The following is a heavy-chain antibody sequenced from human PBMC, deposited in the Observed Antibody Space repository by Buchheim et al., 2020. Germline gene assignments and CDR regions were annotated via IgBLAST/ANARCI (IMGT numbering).Heavy chain of an antibody. CDR3: ASSVVPAAKADKQVDV. CDR1: GGSFSGYY. V-gene: IGHV4-34*01. Sequence: QVQLQQWGAGLLKPSETLSLTCAVYGGSFSGYYWSWIRQPPGKGLEWIGEINHSGSTNYNPSLKSRVTISVDTFKNQFSLKLSSVTAADTAVYYCASSVVPAAKADKQVDVWGQGTT. CDR2: INHSGST. D-gene: IGHD2-2*01. J-gene: IGHJ6*02.